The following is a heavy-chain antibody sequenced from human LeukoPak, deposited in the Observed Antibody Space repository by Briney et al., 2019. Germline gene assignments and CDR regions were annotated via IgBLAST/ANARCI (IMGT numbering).Heavy chain of an antibody. V-gene: IGHV4-59*01. CDR3: ARALVGEMATGY. CDR2: IYYSGST. D-gene: IGHD5-24*01. Sequence: SETLSLTCTVSGGSISSYYWSWIRQPPGKGLEWIGYIYYSGSTNYIPSLKSRVTISVDTSKNQFSLKLSSVTAADTAVYYCARALVGEMATGYWGQGTLVTVSS. CDR1: GGSISSYY. J-gene: IGHJ4*02.